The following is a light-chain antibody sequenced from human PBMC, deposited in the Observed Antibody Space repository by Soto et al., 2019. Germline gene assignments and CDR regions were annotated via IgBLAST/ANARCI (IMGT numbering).Light chain of an antibody. V-gene: IGLV1-44*01. Sequence: QSVLTQPPSASGAPGLRVTISCSGSISNTGSNAVNWYQHLPGTAPKLLIYSQNQRPSGVPDRFSGSKSGTSASLAISGLQSEDETDYYCAACDDSRSAQGVFGTDTKVTVL. CDR2: SQN. CDR3: AACDDSRSAQGV. J-gene: IGLJ1*01. CDR1: ISNTGSNA.